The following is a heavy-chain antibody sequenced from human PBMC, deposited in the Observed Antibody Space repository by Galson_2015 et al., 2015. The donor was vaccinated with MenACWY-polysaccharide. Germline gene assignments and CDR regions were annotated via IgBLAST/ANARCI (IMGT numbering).Heavy chain of an antibody. D-gene: IGHD1-26*01. V-gene: IGHV4-38-2*01. CDR1: DYSIRSGYF. CDR2: IFHSGTT. J-gene: IGHJ4*02. CDR3: ARVEKYSGSFYILY. Sequence: TLSLTFAVSDYSIRSGYFWGWIRQPPGKGLEWIASIFHSGTTYYNPSLKSRVTISVDTSKNQFSLKLSSVTAADTAVYYYARVEKYSGSFYILYWGQGTLVTVSS.